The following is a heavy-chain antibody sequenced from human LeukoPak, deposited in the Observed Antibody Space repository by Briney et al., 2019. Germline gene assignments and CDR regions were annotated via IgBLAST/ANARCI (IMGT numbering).Heavy chain of an antibody. CDR2: INPNSGGT. D-gene: IGHD6-6*01. V-gene: IGHV1-2*02. Sequence: GASVKVSCKASGYTFTGYYMHWVRQAPGQGLEWMGWINPNSGGTNYAQKFQGRVTMTRDTFISTAYMELSRLRSDDMAVYYCARDPPYSSSSYFDYWGQGTLVTVSS. J-gene: IGHJ4*02. CDR3: ARDPPYSSSSYFDY. CDR1: GYTFTGYY.